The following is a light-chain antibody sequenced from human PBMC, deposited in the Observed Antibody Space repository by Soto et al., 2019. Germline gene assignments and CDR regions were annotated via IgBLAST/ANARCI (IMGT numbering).Light chain of an antibody. CDR3: QQHYTTPCT. V-gene: IGKV4-1*01. CDR2: WTS. Sequence: DMVMTQSPDSLALSLGESATINCKSSQSVLKSSNNTNYLAWYQQKPGQPTKLLIYWTSTRESGVPDRFSGSGSQTDFTLTISSLQAEDVAVYYCQQHYTTPCTFGQGTKLEIK. CDR1: QSVLKSSNNTNY. J-gene: IGKJ2*01.